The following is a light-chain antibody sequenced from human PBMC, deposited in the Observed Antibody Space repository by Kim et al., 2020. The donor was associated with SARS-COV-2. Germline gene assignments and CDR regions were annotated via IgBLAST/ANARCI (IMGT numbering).Light chain of an antibody. Sequence: LSPRERATRSDRDSHSFSNSLAWYQPKPGPAPPLLIYDATNGATDIPARFSGSGSGTDFTLTMSSLEPEDFAVYFCQQRSRWPPTFGQGTRLEIK. CDR2: DAT. V-gene: IGKV3-11*01. CDR1: HSFSNS. CDR3: QQRSRWPPT. J-gene: IGKJ5*01.